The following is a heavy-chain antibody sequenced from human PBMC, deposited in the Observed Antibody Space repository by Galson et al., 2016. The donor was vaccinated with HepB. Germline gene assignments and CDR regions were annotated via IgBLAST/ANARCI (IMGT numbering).Heavy chain of an antibody. CDR1: GLTFSDHW. Sequence: SLRLSCAASGLTFSDHWMTWVRQAPGKGLEWVANINQDGSGRYFVHSVKARFTISRDNAKNSLYLQMNNLSAEDTAEYYGARRPTTLSFAFHIWGQGTLVTVSS. D-gene: IGHD1-1*01. CDR3: ARRPTTLSFAFHI. J-gene: IGHJ3*02. V-gene: IGHV3-7*01. CDR2: INQDGSGR.